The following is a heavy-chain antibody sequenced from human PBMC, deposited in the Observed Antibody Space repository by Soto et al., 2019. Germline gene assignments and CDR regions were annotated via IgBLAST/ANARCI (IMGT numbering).Heavy chain of an antibody. CDR2: INHTGST. Sequence: SETLSLTCTVSGGSISSYCWSWIRQPPGKGLEWIGEINHTGSTNYNPSLKSRVTISVDTSKNQFSLKLTSVTAADTAVYYCARDKITGLFDYWGQGTLVTVSS. CDR1: GGSISSYC. CDR3: ARDKITGLFDY. D-gene: IGHD2-8*02. V-gene: IGHV4-34*01. J-gene: IGHJ4*02.